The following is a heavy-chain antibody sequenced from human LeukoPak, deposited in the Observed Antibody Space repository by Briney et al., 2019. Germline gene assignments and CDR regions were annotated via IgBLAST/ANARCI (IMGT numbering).Heavy chain of an antibody. Sequence: GGSLRLSCAASGFTFSSYWTSWVRQAPGKGREWVANIKQDGSEKYYVDSVKGRFTISRDNAKNSLYLQMNSLRAEDTAVYYCARLGSGWADAFDIWGQGTMVTVSS. CDR2: IKQDGSEK. D-gene: IGHD6-19*01. V-gene: IGHV3-7*01. CDR1: GFTFSSYW. CDR3: ARLGSGWADAFDI. J-gene: IGHJ3*02.